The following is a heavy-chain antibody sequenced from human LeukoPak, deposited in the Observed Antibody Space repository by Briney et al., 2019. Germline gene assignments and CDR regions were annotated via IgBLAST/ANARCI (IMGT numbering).Heavy chain of an antibody. CDR2: IYYTGIT. J-gene: IGHJ4*02. Sequence: PSETLSLTCTVSGGSISSYYWSWIRQPPGKGLEWIGYIYYTGITNYSPSLKSRVTISVDTSKKHFSLKMSSVTGEDTALYYCARHGRSGYSLDWPALDYWGQGSLLTVSS. V-gene: IGHV4-59*08. CDR3: ARHGRSGYSLDWPALDY. D-gene: IGHD5-18*01. CDR1: GGSISSYY.